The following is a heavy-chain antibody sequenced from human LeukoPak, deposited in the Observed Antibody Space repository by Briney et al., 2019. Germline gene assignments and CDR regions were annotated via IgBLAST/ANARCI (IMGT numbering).Heavy chain of an antibody. J-gene: IGHJ4*02. Sequence: SETLSLTCAVHGGSFSGYYWSWIRQPPGKGLEWIGEINHSGSTNYNPSLKSRVTISVDTSKNQFSLKLSSVTAADTAVYYCARLSSSSILFDYWGQGTLVTVSS. CDR2: INHSGST. CDR1: GGSFSGYY. V-gene: IGHV4-34*01. CDR3: ARLSSSSILFDY. D-gene: IGHD6-6*01.